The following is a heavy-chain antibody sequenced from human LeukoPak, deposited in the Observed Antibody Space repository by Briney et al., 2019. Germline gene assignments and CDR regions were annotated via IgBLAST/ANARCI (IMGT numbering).Heavy chain of an antibody. J-gene: IGHJ6*04. CDR2: NSGSGGST. D-gene: IGHD4-17*01. Sequence: GGSLRLSCAASGFTFSSYAMSWVRQAPGKGLEWVSANSGSGGSTYYADSVRGRFTISRDNSKNTLYLQMNSLRAEDTAVYYCAKSGSTVTTRYGMDVWGKGTTVTVSS. CDR1: GFTFSSYA. V-gene: IGHV3-23*01. CDR3: AKSGSTVTTRYGMDV.